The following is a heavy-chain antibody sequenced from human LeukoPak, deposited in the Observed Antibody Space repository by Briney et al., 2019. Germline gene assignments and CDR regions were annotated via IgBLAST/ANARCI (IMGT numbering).Heavy chain of an antibody. D-gene: IGHD3-10*01. CDR2: ISSSSSTI. CDR1: GFTFSSYS. CDR3: ARAQLYGSGSKGIDY. V-gene: IGHV3-48*02. Sequence: GGSLRLSCAASGFTFSSYSMNWVRQAPGKGLEWVSYISSSSSTIYYADSVKGRFTISRDNAKNSLYLQMNSLRDEDTAVYYCARAQLYGSGSKGIDYRGQGTLVTVSS. J-gene: IGHJ4*02.